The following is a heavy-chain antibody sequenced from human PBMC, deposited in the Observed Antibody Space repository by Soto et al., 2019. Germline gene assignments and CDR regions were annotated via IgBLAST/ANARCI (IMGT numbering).Heavy chain of an antibody. Sequence: ASVKVSCKASCYTFASYSISWVRQAPGKGLEWMGWISGYNGNTNYVQRLRGRVTMPRDTSTSTAYMELRTLRSDDTAAYYCARDDGSGSENDWGQGTLVTVSS. CDR1: CYTFASYS. V-gene: IGHV1-18*01. CDR2: ISGYNGNT. CDR3: ARDDGSGSEND. D-gene: IGHD3-10*01. J-gene: IGHJ4*02.